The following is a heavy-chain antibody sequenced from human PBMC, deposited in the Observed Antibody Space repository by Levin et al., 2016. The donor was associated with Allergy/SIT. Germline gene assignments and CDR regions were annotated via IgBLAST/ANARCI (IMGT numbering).Heavy chain of an antibody. CDR1: GFTFSSYA. V-gene: IGHV3-23*01. CDR3: ARAPMYYYDSSGYYLFDY. CDR2: ISGSGGST. J-gene: IGHJ4*02. D-gene: IGHD3-22*01. Sequence: LSLTCAASGFTFSSYAMSWVRQAPGKGLEWVSAISGSGGSTYYADSVKGRFTISRDNSKNTLYLQMNSLRAEDTAVYYCARAPMYYYDSSGYYLFDYWGQGTLVTVSS.